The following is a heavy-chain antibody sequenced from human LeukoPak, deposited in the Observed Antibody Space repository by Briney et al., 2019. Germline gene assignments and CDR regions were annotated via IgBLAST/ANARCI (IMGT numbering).Heavy chain of an antibody. Sequence: GGSLRLSCAASGFTFSNAWMSWVRQAPGKGLEWVGNINEDGTKKNYMDSVKGRFTISRDNTKNSVYLQMNSLRVEDTAVYYCARDSGYNAFDIWGQGTMVTVSS. CDR2: INEDGTKK. J-gene: IGHJ3*02. D-gene: IGHD5-12*01. V-gene: IGHV3-7*01. CDR3: ARDSGYNAFDI. CDR1: GFTFSNAW.